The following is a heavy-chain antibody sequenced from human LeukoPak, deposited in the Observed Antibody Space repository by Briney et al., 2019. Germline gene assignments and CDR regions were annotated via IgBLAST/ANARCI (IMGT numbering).Heavy chain of an antibody. V-gene: IGHV1-2*02. J-gene: IGHJ4*02. D-gene: IGHD4-23*01. Sequence: ASVRVSCKTSGYTFIGYYMHWVRQAPGRGLEWMGWINPDNGAINYAQEFQGRVTMTRHTSINTVYMELSRPGSDDTTVYYCTRERLSPGKGFDHWGQGTLVTVSS. CDR3: TRERLSPGKGFDH. CDR1: GYTFIGYY. CDR2: INPDNGAI.